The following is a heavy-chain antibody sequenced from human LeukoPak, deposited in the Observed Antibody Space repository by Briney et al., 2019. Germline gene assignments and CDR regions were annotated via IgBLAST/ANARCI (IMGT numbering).Heavy chain of an antibody. D-gene: IGHD6-19*01. CDR3: ARWGRGHSIGWYVGTSDY. CDR2: INPSGGAT. J-gene: IGHJ4*02. V-gene: IGHV1-46*01. Sequence: AASVKVSCKASGYTFTSNYMHWVRQAPGQGLEWMGVINPSGGATNYAQKFQGRVTMTRDTSTSTVYMELSSLRSEDTAVYYCARWGRGHSIGWYVGTSDYWGQGKLVTISS. CDR1: GYTFTSNY.